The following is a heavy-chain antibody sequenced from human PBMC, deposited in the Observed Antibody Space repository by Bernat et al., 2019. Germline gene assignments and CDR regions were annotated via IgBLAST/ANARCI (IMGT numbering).Heavy chain of an antibody. V-gene: IGHV5-51*01. D-gene: IGHD2-15*01. CDR2: IYTGDSET. CDR1: GYSFTNYW. CDR3: ARRYCSGGTCPNNWFDP. Sequence: EVQLVQSGAAVKKPGESLKISCKASGYSFTNYWLGWVRQMPGKGLEWMGIIYTGDSETRYSPSFQGQVTISADKSISTAYLQWSSLKASDTAMYYCARRYCSGGTCPNNWFDPWGQGTLVTVSS. J-gene: IGHJ5*02.